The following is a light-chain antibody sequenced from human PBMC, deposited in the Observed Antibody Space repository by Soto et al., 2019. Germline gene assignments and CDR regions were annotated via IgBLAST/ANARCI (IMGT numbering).Light chain of an antibody. V-gene: IGKV3-15*01. CDR2: GAS. CDR3: QQYSNWPRT. Sequence: EIVMTQSPATLSVSPGERATLYCRASRSISITLAWYQQKPGQAPRLLIYGASTRATGIPARFSGSGSGTEFTLTISGLQSEDFAVYYCQQYSNWPRTFGGGTKVDIK. CDR1: RSISIT. J-gene: IGKJ4*01.